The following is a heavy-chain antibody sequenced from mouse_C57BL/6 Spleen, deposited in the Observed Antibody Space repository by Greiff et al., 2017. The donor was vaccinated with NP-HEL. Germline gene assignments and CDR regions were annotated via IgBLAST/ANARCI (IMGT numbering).Heavy chain of an antibody. Sequence: QVHVKQSGAELVRPGSSVKLSCKASGYTFTSYWMDWVKQRPGQGLEWIGNIYPSDSETHYNQKFKDKATLTVDKSSSTAYMQLSSLTSEDSAVYYCARSHYYGSRYFDVWGTGTTVTVSS. D-gene: IGHD1-1*01. CDR3: ARSHYYGSRYFDV. V-gene: IGHV1-61*01. CDR2: IYPSDSET. J-gene: IGHJ1*03. CDR1: GYTFTSYW.